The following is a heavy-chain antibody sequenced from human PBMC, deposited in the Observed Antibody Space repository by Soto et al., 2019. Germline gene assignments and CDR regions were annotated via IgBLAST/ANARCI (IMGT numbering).Heavy chain of an antibody. J-gene: IGHJ6*02. D-gene: IGHD3-10*01. V-gene: IGHV4-34*01. CDR3: AREPAMVRGVIILPDPYYYGLDV. Sequence: PSETLSLTCAVYGGSFSGYYWSWIRQPPGKGLEWIGEINHSGSTNYNPSLKSRVTISVDTSKNQFSLKLSSVTAADTAVYYCAREPAMVRGVIILPDPYYYGLDVWGQGTTVTVSS. CDR1: GGSFSGYY. CDR2: INHSGST.